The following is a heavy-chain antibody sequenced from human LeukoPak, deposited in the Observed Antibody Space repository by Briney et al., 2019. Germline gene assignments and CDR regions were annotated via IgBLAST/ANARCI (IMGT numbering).Heavy chain of an antibody. Sequence: PGGSLRLSCAASGFTFSSYGMSWVRQAPGKGLEWVSAIRGSGGYTYYADSVKGRFTISRDNSKNTLYLQMNSLRADDTAVYYCAGVDAAMPDAFDIWGQGTTVTVSS. J-gene: IGHJ3*02. D-gene: IGHD5-18*01. CDR2: IRGSGGYT. CDR1: GFTFSSYG. V-gene: IGHV3-23*01. CDR3: AGVDAAMPDAFDI.